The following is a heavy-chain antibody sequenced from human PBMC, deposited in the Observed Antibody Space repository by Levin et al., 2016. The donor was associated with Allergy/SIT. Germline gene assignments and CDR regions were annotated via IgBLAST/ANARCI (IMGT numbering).Heavy chain of an antibody. J-gene: IGHJ4*02. Sequence: RQAPGKGLEWISYISSSGTTIYYADSVKGRFTVSRDNAKNSLYLQMSSLTLEDTAVYYCARAQWLADHWGQGTLVTVSS. V-gene: IGHV3-11*01. CDR3: ARAQWLADH. CDR2: ISSSGTTI. D-gene: IGHD5-12*01.